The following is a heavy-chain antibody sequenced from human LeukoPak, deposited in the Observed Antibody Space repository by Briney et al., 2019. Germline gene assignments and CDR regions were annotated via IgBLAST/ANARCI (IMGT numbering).Heavy chain of an antibody. CDR3: AREDESGWRRFDY. J-gene: IGHJ4*02. CDR1: GDTFSGYF. Sequence: GASVKVSCKASGDTFSGYFIHWVRQAPGQGLEWMGNINTYSGVTNYAQRFQGRVTMTRDTSIATAYMELSSLRAGETAVYYCAREDESGWRRFDYWGQGTLVTVSS. V-gene: IGHV1-2*02. CDR2: INTYSGVT. D-gene: IGHD6-19*01.